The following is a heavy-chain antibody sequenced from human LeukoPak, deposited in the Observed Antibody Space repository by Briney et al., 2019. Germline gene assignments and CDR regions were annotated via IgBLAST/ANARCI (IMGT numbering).Heavy chain of an antibody. J-gene: IGHJ6*03. CDR2: INPSGGST. Sequence: ASVKVSCKASGYTFTSYYMHWVRQAPGQGLEWMGIINPSGGSTSYAQKFQGRVTMTRDTSTSTVYMELSSLRSEDTAVYYCARSLPSGNYYYYYMDVWGEGTTVTISS. CDR1: GYTFTSYY. D-gene: IGHD6-19*01. V-gene: IGHV1-46*01. CDR3: ARSLPSGNYYYYYMDV.